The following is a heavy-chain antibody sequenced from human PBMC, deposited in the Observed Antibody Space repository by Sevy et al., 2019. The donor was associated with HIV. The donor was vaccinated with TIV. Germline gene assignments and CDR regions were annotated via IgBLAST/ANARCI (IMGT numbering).Heavy chain of an antibody. CDR2: ISLSGSTI. V-gene: IGHV3-11*01. D-gene: IGHD2-8*01. CDR3: ARENRHCTNGICYGYYGMDV. Sequence: GGSLRLSCAASGFTFSDYFMSWIRQAPGKGLEWISYISLSGSTIYYADSVKGRFTISRDNAKKSLYLQMNSLRAEDTAVYDGARENRHCTNGICYGYYGMDVWGQGTTVTVSS. CDR1: GFTFSDYF. J-gene: IGHJ6*02.